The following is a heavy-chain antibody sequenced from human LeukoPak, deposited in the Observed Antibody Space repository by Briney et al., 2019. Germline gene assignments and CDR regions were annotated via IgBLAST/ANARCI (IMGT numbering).Heavy chain of an antibody. CDR2: ISYDGSNK. V-gene: IGHV3-30*18. J-gene: IGHJ4*02. CDR3: AKGAYYFDY. Sequence: GRSLRLSCAASGFTFSSYGMHWVRQAPGKGLEWVAVISYDGSNKYYADSVKGLFTISRDNSKNTLYMQMNSLRAEDTAVYYCAKGAYYFDYWGQGTLVTVSS. CDR1: GFTFSSYG.